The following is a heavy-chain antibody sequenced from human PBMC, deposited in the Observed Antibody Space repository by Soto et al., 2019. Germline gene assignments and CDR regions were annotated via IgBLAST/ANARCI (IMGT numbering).Heavy chain of an antibody. CDR1: GFTFSSYS. Sequence: GGSLRLSCAASGFTFSSYSMNWVRQAPGKGLEWVSSISSSSSYIYYADSVKGRFTISRDNAKNSLYLQMNSLRAEDTAVYYCARDYSSSGGMDVWGQGTIVTVSS. J-gene: IGHJ6*02. CDR2: ISSSSSYI. V-gene: IGHV3-21*01. D-gene: IGHD6-6*01. CDR3: ARDYSSSGGMDV.